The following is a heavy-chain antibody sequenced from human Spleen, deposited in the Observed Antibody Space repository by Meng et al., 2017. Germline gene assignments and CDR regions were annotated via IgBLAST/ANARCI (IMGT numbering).Heavy chain of an antibody. V-gene: IGHV1-69*06. D-gene: IGHD3-22*01. CDR2: IIPIFGTA. CDR1: GGTFSSYA. J-gene: IGHJ4*02. CDR3: ARDHSPYYYDSSGYYCLDY. Sequence: QVAVVQSGAEVKKPGSSVKVSCKASGGTFSSYAISWVRQAPGQGLEWMGGIIPIFGTANYAQKFQGRVTITADKSTSTAYMELSSLRSEDTAVYYCARDHSPYYYDSSGYYCLDYWGQGTLVTVSS.